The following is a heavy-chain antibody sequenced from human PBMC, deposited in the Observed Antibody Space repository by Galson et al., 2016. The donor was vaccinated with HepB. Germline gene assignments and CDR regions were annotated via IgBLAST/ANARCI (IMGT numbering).Heavy chain of an antibody. CDR1: GCTFTSYD. CDR2: IIPIFGTT. J-gene: IGHJ4*02. Sequence: SVKVSCKASGCTFTSYDINWVRQATGQGLEWMGGIIPIFGTTNYAQKFQGRVTITAGEFTSTVYMDLNSLTSVDTAVYYCARDHYSGKPPNFDYWGQGTLVTVSS. CDR3: ARDHYSGKPPNFDY. D-gene: IGHD1-26*01. V-gene: IGHV1-69*13.